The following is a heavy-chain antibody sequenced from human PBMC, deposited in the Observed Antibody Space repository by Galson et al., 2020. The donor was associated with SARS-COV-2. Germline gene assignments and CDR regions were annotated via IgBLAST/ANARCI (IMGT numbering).Heavy chain of an antibody. J-gene: IGHJ2*01. D-gene: IGHD2-21*02. CDR1: GFIVSRHY. Sequence: GESLKISCAVSGFIVSRHYMTWVRQAPGKGLEWVSVIYSGRSTYYADSVKGRFTISRDNSKNTLYLQLDSLGAEDTAMYYCARSGDLDSWATTCNNWYFDLWGRGTLVTVSS. CDR3: ARSGDLDSWATTCNNWYFDL. V-gene: IGHV3-66*01. CDR2: IYSGRST.